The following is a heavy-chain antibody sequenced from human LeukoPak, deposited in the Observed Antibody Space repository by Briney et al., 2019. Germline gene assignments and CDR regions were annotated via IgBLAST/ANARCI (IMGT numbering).Heavy chain of an antibody. CDR2: IYYSGNT. J-gene: IGHJ4*02. CDR1: GGSISGYY. CDR3: ARHVPGYSCGPFDY. V-gene: IGHV4-59*08. Sequence: SETLSLTCTVSGGSISGYYRSWIRQPPGKGLEWIGYIYYSGNTNYNPSLKSRVTISVDTSKNQFSLKLSSVTAADTAVYYCARHVPGYSCGPFDYWGQGTLVTVSS. D-gene: IGHD5-18*01.